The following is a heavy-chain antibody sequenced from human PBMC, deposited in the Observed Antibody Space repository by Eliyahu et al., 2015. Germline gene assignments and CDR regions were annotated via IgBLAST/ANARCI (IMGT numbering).Heavy chain of an antibody. V-gene: IGHV3-23*04. Sequence: EVQLVESGGGLVQPGGSLRLSCXASGFXFSXXAXXXXRRAPGKGLGWVSAISGSGGSTYYADSVKGRFTISRDNSKNTLYLQMNSLRAEDTAVYYCAKGGFERSQLLGGTSYYYYGMDVWGQGTTVTVSS. D-gene: IGHD2-2*01. J-gene: IGHJ6*02. CDR2: ISGSGGST. CDR1: GFXFSXXA. CDR3: AKGGFERSQLLGGTSYYYYGMDV.